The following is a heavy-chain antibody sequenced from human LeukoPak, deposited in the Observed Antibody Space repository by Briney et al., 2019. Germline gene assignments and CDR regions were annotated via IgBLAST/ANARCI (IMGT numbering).Heavy chain of an antibody. CDR2: INPNSGGT. J-gene: IGHJ4*02. CDR1: GYTFTSYG. V-gene: IGHV1-2*02. CDR3: ARDRRSSLPDY. D-gene: IGHD6-6*01. Sequence: ASVKVSCKASGYTFTSYGISWVRQAPGQGLEWMGWINPNSGGTNYAQKFQGRVTMTRDTSISTAYMELSRLRSDDTAVYYCARDRRSSLPDYWGQGTLVTVSS.